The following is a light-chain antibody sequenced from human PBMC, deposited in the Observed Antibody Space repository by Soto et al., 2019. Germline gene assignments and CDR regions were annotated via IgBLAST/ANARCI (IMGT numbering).Light chain of an antibody. CDR1: SSDVGSYNL. CDR2: EVS. CDR3: CSDAGSRGV. J-gene: IGLJ2*01. Sequence: QSALTQPASVSGSPGQSITISCAGTSSDVGSYNLVSWYQQHPGKAPKLMIYEVSKRPSEVSNRFSGSKSGNTASLTISGLQAEDEADYYCCSDAGSRGVFGGGTKLTVL. V-gene: IGLV2-23*02.